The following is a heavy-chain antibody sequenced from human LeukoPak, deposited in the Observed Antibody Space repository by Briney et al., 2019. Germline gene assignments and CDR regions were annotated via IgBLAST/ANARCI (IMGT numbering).Heavy chain of an antibody. V-gene: IGHV4-34*01. CDR1: GGSFSGYY. J-gene: IGHJ6*02. CDR2: INHSGST. D-gene: IGHD3-10*01. Sequence: SETLSLTCAVSGGSFSGYYWSWIRQPPGQGLEWIGEINHSGSTNYNPSLKSRVTISVDTSKNQFSLKLSSVTAADTAVYYCARSLPPYGSGTTYYGMDVWGQGTTVTVSS. CDR3: ARSLPPYGSGTTYYGMDV.